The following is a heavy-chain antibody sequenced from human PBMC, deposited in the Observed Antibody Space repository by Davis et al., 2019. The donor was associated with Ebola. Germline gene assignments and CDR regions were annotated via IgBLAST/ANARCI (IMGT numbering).Heavy chain of an antibody. CDR2: IWYDGSNK. Sequence: GESLKISCAASGFTFSSYGMHWVRQAPGKGLEWVAVIWYDGSNKYYADSVKGRFTISRDNSKNTLYLQMNSLRAEDTAVYYCAKSAFVWPYYYGMDVWGQGTTVTVSS. CDR1: GFTFSSYG. D-gene: IGHD3-16*01. CDR3: AKSAFVWPYYYGMDV. J-gene: IGHJ6*02. V-gene: IGHV3-33*06.